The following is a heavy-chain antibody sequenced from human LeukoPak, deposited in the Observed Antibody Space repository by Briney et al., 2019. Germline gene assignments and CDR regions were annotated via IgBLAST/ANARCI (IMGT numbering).Heavy chain of an antibody. D-gene: IGHD4-11*01. CDR1: GYTFTGYY. J-gene: IGHJ6*03. CDR2: INPNSGGT. V-gene: IGHV1-2*02. Sequence: GASVKVSCKASGYTFTGYYMHWVRQAPGQGLEWMGWINPNSGGTNYAQKFQGRVTMTRDTSISTAYMELSRLRSDDTAVYYCARVPSVTTSAYYYYYMDVWGKGTTVTVSS. CDR3: ARVPSVTTSAYYYYYMDV.